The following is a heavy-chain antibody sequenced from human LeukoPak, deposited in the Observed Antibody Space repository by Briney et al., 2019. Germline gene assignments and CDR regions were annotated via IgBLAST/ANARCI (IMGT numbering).Heavy chain of an antibody. J-gene: IGHJ4*02. V-gene: IGHV3-11*01. Sequence: PGGSLRLSCATSGFTFTDYYMSWIRQAPGKGLEWVSYISVSATTMYYADSVKGRFTLSRDNAKNSLYLQMNSLRAEDTAVYYCAREPDYDLLTGYIDYWGQGTLVTVSP. D-gene: IGHD3-9*01. CDR3: AREPDYDLLTGYIDY. CDR2: ISVSATTM. CDR1: GFTFTDYY.